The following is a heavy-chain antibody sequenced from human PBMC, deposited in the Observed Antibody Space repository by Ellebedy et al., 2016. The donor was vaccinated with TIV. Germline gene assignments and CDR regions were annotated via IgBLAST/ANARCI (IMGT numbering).Heavy chain of an antibody. D-gene: IGHD2-15*01. J-gene: IGHJ4*02. CDR1: GYTFTSYG. CDR3: ARGSPATGDFDY. Sequence: AASVKVSCKASGYTFTSYGISWVRQAPGQGLEWMGWINADSGGTNYAQKFQGRVTVTRDTSINTAYMELSRLRSDDTAVYYCARGSPATGDFDYWGQGTLVTVSS. CDR2: INADSGGT. V-gene: IGHV1-2*02.